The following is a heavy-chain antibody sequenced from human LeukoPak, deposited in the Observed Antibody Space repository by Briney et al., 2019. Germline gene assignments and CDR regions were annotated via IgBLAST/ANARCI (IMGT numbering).Heavy chain of an antibody. D-gene: IGHD3-3*01. CDR2: ISSSSSYI. CDR3: ARVMSYDFWSGYYTPMYYFDN. Sequence: GGSLRLSCAASGFTFSSYSMNWVRQAPGKGLEWVSSISSSSSYIYYADSVKGRFTMSRDNAKNSLYLQMNRLRAEDTAVYYCARVMSYDFWSGYYTPMYYFDNWGQGTLFTVSS. J-gene: IGHJ4*02. CDR1: GFTFSSYS. V-gene: IGHV3-21*01.